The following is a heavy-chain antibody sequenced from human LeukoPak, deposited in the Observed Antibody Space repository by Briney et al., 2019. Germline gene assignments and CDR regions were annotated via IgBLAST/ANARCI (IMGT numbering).Heavy chain of an antibody. J-gene: IGHJ3*02. CDR1: GDSISSYY. D-gene: IGHD3-22*01. V-gene: IGHV4-4*07. CDR3: ARGTHYYDSSGYFHGAFHI. CDR2: IYSSGTT. Sequence: SETLSLTCTVSGDSISSYYWTWIRQPAGKGLEWLGRIYSSGTTNYNPSLKSRVTMSVDTSKNQFSLKLSSVTVADTAVYYCARGTHYYDSSGYFHGAFHIWGQGTMVTVSS.